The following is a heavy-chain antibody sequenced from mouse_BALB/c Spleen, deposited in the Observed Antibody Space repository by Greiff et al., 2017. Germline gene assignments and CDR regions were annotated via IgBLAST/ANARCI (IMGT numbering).Heavy chain of an antibody. Sequence: DVHLVESGGGLVKPGGSLKLSCAASGFTFSSYAMSWVRQSPEKRLEWVAEISSGGSYTYYPDTVTGRFTISRDNAKNTLYLEMSSLRSEDTAMYYCAREMDYGSFDYWGQGTTLTVSS. J-gene: IGHJ2*01. CDR2: ISSGGSYT. D-gene: IGHD1-1*01. CDR3: AREMDYGSFDY. V-gene: IGHV5-9-4*01. CDR1: GFTFSSYA.